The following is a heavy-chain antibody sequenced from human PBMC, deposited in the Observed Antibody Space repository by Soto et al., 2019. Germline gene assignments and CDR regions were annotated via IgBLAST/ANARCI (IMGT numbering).Heavy chain of an antibody. J-gene: IGHJ3*01. CDR3: AIHFPYNWHHPGAAFAF. CDR2: ISSTSSYI. V-gene: IGHV3-21*01. D-gene: IGHD1-20*01. Sequence: GKGLECVSSISSTSSYIYYADSVKGRFTISRDNAKNSLYLQMNSLRAEDTAVYYCAIHFPYNWHHPGAAFAFLRQGTIVPV.